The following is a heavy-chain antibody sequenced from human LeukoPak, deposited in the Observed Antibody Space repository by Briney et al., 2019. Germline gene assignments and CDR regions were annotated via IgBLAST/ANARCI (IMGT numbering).Heavy chain of an antibody. CDR3: ARDSKAIAVTGTDY. Sequence: PGGSLRLSCAASGFTFSIYAMNWVRQAPGKGLEWVSYISSSGSTIYYADSVKGRFTISRDNAKNSLYLQMNSLRAEDTAVYYCARDSKAIAVTGTDYWGQGTLVTVSS. D-gene: IGHD6-19*01. CDR1: GFTFSIYA. CDR2: ISSSGSTI. J-gene: IGHJ4*02. V-gene: IGHV3-48*03.